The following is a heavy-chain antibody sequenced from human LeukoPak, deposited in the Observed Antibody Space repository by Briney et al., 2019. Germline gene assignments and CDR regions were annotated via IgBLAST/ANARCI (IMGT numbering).Heavy chain of an antibody. J-gene: IGHJ4*02. V-gene: IGHV1-2*02. CDR2: INPNSGGT. Sequence: ASVKVSCKASGYTFTSYDINWVRQATGQGLEWMGWINPNSGGTNYAQKFQGRVTMTRDTSISTAYMELSRLRSDDTAVYYCARDRGFPLRFDYWGQGTLVTVSS. CDR3: ARDRGFPLRFDY. CDR1: GYTFTSYD. D-gene: IGHD3-10*01.